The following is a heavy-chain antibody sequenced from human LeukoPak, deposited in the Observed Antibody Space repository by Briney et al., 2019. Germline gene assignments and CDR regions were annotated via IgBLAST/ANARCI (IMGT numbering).Heavy chain of an antibody. Sequence: GASVKVSCKASGGTFSSYAISWVRQAPGQGLEWMGGIIPIFGTANYAQKFQGRVTITADESTSTAYMELSSLGSEDTAVYYCARDRSYYDSSGSDYWGQGTLVTVSS. J-gene: IGHJ4*02. D-gene: IGHD3-22*01. V-gene: IGHV1-69*13. CDR2: IIPIFGTA. CDR1: GGTFSSYA. CDR3: ARDRSYYDSSGSDY.